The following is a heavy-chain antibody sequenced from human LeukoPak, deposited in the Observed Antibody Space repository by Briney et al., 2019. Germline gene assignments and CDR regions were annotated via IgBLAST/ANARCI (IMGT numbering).Heavy chain of an antibody. D-gene: IGHD6-19*01. J-gene: IGHJ4*02. CDR1: GVSTTNGIYY. CDR2: VHNVGST. V-gene: IGHV4-39*01. Sequence: SETLSLTYTVSGVSTTNGIYYWAWIRQSPGKGLEWIGSVHNVGSTYYNLSLRSRVTMSIDTSKNQFSLRLNSVTAADTAVYYCARHAEYNSGWHFYLDHWGQGILVTVSS. CDR3: ARHAEYNSGWHFYLDH.